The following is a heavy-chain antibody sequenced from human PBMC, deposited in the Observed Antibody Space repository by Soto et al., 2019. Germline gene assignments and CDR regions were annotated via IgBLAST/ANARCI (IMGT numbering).Heavy chain of an antibody. CDR2: LYWDDDK. Sequence: ITLKESGPTLVKPTQTLRVTCSFSVISVTTTSRVGVGWICQPPGKALEWLALLYWDDDKRYRPSLKNRLPVTKDTSKYEVFLTMTNMDHVDTDTFYCTLVDTTMVKNGFDLWGQGTLVIVS. V-gene: IGHV2-5*02. CDR1: VISVTTTSRVG. J-gene: IGHJ5*02. D-gene: IGHD5-18*01. CDR3: TLVDTTMVKNGFDL.